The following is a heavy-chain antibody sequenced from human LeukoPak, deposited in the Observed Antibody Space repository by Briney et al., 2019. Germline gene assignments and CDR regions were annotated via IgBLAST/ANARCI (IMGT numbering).Heavy chain of an antibody. CDR1: GFTFSSYA. CDR2: ISYDGSNK. CDR3: AKGSTYYYYYMDV. J-gene: IGHJ6*03. V-gene: IGHV3-30-3*01. Sequence: GGSLRLSCAASGFTFSSYAMHWVRQAPGKGLEWVAVISYDGSNKYYADSVKGRFTISRDNSKNTLYLQMNSLRAEDTAVYYCAKGSTYYYYYMDVWGKGTTVTVSS.